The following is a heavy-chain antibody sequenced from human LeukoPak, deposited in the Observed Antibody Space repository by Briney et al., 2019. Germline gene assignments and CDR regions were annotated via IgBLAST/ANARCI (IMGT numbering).Heavy chain of an antibody. D-gene: IGHD4-17*01. CDR1: GFTFSAYS. J-gene: IGHJ4*02. Sequence: PGRSLRLSCAASGFTFSAYSMNWVRQAPGKGLEWVSSISSSSGYIYYADSVKGRFTISRDNAKNSLYLQMNSLRAEDTAVYYCARGGEYGDYALYYFDYWGQGTLVTVSS. V-gene: IGHV3-21*01. CDR2: ISSSSGYI. CDR3: ARGGEYGDYALYYFDY.